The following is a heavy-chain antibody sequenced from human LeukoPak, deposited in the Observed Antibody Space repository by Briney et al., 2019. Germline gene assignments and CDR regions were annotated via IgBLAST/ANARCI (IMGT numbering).Heavy chain of an antibody. CDR2: FDPEDGET. CDR3: ATIGLERLLTYYFDY. V-gene: IGHV1-24*01. CDR1: GYTLTELS. Sequence: ASVKVSCTVSGYTLTELSMHWVRQAPGKGLEWMGGFDPEDGETIYAQKFQGRVTMTEDTSTDTAYMELSSLRSEDTAVYYCATIGLERLLTYYFDYWGQGTLVTVSS. D-gene: IGHD1-1*01. J-gene: IGHJ4*02.